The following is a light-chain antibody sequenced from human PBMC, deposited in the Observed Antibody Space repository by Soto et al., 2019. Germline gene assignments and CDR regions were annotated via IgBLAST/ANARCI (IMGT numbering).Light chain of an antibody. CDR1: QSIINW. J-gene: IGKJ1*01. Sequence: DIQMTQSPSTLSSSVGESVTITCRASQSIINWLAWYQQKPGKAPKLLMYDVSSLESGVPSRFNGSGSGTEFTLTISSLQPDDFATYYCQQYNSYWTFGQGTKVDI. CDR2: DVS. CDR3: QQYNSYWT. V-gene: IGKV1-5*01.